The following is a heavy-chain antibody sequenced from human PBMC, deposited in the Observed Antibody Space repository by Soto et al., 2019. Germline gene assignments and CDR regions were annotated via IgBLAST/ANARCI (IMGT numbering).Heavy chain of an antibody. CDR3: TRGLLGGAPSYTFHGMDV. CDR1: GFTSRDHN. CDR2: SRNRVNSHTT. Sequence: EVQLVESGGGLFQPGGSLKLSCAASGFTSRDHNLDWFRQAPGKGLGWVARSRNRVNSHTTEYAASVKGRFTISRDESKSSLYLQMNSLKIEDTAVYYCTRGLLGGAPSYTFHGMDVWGQGTTVTVSS. D-gene: IGHD1-26*01. V-gene: IGHV3-72*01. J-gene: IGHJ6*01.